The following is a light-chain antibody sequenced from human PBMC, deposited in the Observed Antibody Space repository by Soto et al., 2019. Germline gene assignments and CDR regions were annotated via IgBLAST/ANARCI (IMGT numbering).Light chain of an antibody. J-gene: IGKJ1*01. CDR3: QQYNNWRKT. CDR2: GAS. Sequence: EIVLPQSPATLSFSLGERATLSCRASQSVSSNLAWYQQKPGQAPRLLIYGASTRATGIPARFSGSGSGTEFTLTISSLQSEDFAVYYCQQYNNWRKTFGQGTKVDIK. CDR1: QSVSSN. V-gene: IGKV3-15*01.